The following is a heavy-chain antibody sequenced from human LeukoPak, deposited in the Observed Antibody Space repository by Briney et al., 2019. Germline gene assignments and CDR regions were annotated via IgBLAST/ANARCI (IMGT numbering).Heavy chain of an antibody. D-gene: IGHD6-13*01. CDR2: IYYSGST. V-gene: IGHV4-59*08. CDR3: AKSYSSSLIDD. CDR1: GGSISSYY. Sequence: PSETLSLTCTVSGGSISSYYWSWLRQPPGKGLEWIGYIYYSGSTNYNPSLKSRVTISVDTFKNQFSLKLSSVTAADTAVYYCAKSYSSSLIDDWGQGTLVTVSS. J-gene: IGHJ4*02.